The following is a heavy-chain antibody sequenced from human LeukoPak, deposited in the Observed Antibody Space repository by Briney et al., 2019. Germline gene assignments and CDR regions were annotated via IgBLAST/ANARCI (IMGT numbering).Heavy chain of an antibody. J-gene: IGHJ4*02. CDR2: IKHDGSEK. V-gene: IGHV3-7*01. D-gene: IGHD2-2*01. CDR3: TTSSTARGATDY. CDR1: GFTFSSYW. Sequence: GGSLRLSCAASGFTFSSYWMSWVRQAPGKGLEWVANIKHDGSEKYDVDSVKGRFTISRDNARNSLYLQMNSLRVEDTAVYYCTTSSTARGATDYWGQGTLVTVFS.